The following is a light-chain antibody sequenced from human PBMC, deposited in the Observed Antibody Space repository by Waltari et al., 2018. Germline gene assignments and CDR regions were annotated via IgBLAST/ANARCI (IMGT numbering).Light chain of an antibody. V-gene: IGLV2-23*01. CDR2: EGT. CDR1: SSDVGSSNR. CDR3: CAHAGGGTHYA. Sequence: QSALTQPASVSGSPGQSITISCTGTSSDVGSSNRVSWYQQHPDKGPKILIYEGTQRLSGVSDRFSGSKSGNTASLTLSGLQPEDEADYYCCAHAGGGTHYAFGTGTKVTVL. J-gene: IGLJ1*01.